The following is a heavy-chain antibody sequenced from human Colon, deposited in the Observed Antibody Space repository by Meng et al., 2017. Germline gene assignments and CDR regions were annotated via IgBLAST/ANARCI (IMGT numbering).Heavy chain of an antibody. CDR3: ASAPYYDSSGYYYGHDY. Sequence: GGSLRLSCAASGFTFSSEAMHWVRQAPGKGLEWVAVISYEGSNKYYADSVKGRFTISRDNFKNTLYLQMNSLRAEDTAVYYCASAPYYDSSGYYYGHDYWGQGTRVT. D-gene: IGHD3-22*01. J-gene: IGHJ4*02. CDR2: ISYEGSNK. V-gene: IGHV3-30*04. CDR1: GFTFSSEA.